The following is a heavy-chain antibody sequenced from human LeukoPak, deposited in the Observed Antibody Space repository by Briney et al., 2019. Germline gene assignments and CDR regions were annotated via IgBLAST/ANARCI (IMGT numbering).Heavy chain of an antibody. D-gene: IGHD2-21*01. CDR2: IKSNAEGGTS. V-gene: IGHV3-15*01. CDR3: VTYEIAYSFGA. J-gene: IGHJ5*02. Sequence: RPGGSLRLPCAASGVPFITAWMNWVRQAPGKGLEWVGRIKSNAEGGTSDYAAIAEGRFLISRDDSKNTLFLHMNSLKVEDTAIYYCVTYEIAYSFGAWGQGTPVTVSS. CDR1: GVPFITAW.